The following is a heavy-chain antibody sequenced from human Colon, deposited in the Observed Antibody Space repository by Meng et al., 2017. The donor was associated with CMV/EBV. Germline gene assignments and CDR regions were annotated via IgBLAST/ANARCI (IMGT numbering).Heavy chain of an antibody. CDR1: DGSVNGDDDY. D-gene: IGHD2-2*01. CDR3: ARDVMLPAPFFDP. Sequence: SETLSLTCTVSDGSVNGDDDYWNWLRQPPGKALEWIGYIHRTGNTNYNPSLKSRVTMSIDTSKNQFSLTLFSVTAADTAVYYCARDVMLPAPFFDPWGQGTLVTVSS. CDR2: IHRTGNT. V-gene: IGHV4-61*08. J-gene: IGHJ5*02.